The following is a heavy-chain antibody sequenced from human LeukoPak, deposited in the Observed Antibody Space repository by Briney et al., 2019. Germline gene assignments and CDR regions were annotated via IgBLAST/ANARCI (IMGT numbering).Heavy chain of an antibody. CDR3: ASVRRGERLGPYYYYWYYMYV. J-gene: IGHJ6*03. V-gene: IGHV3-15*01. CDR1: GFTFSNAW. D-gene: IGHD1-26*01. Sequence: GGSLRLSCAASGFTFSNAWMSWVRQAPGKGLEWVGRINSKIDGGTTDYAAPVEGSFTVPRDDSQNTLYLQRNSLKIKNTAVYYCASVRRGERLGPYYYYWYYMYVWGKGTTVTVSS. CDR2: INSKIDGGTT.